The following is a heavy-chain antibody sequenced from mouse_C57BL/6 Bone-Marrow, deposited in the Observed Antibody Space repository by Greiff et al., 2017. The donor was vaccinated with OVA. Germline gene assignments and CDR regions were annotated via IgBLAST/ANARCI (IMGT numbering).Heavy chain of an antibody. CDR2: ISDGGSYT. J-gene: IGHJ1*03. D-gene: IGHD1-1*01. Sequence: EVQRVESGGGSVKPGGSLKLSCAASGLTFSSYAMSRVRQTPEKRLEWVATISDGGSYTYHPDNVKGRFTISSDKVKNNLYLQMSHLKSEETAMYYCARDQGYGSSFWYFDVWGTGTTVTVSS. CDR3: ARDQGYGSSFWYFDV. V-gene: IGHV5-4*01. CDR1: GLTFSSYA.